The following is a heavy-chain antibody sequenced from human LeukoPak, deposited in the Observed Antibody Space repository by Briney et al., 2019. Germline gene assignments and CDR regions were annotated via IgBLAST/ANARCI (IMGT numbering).Heavy chain of an antibody. V-gene: IGHV4-34*01. Sequence: SETLSLTCAVYGVSFSDYYWSWIRQPPGKGLEWIGEINHGGSTNYNPSLKSRVTISLDTSKNQFSLKLSSVTAADTAVYYCARGYGSGSYYPYWGQGTLVAVSS. D-gene: IGHD3-10*01. CDR3: ARGYGSGSYYPY. J-gene: IGHJ4*02. CDR2: INHGGST. CDR1: GVSFSDYY.